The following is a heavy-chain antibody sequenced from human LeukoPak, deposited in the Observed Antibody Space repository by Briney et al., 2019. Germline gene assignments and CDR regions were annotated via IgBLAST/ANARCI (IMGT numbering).Heavy chain of an antibody. Sequence: GGSPRLSCAASGFTSEDYARHWVPHAPGKGLGWVSGIRWNSGSIGYADSVNGRFTISRDNAKNSLYLQMNSLRAEDTALYYFAKGGIAVGGPPGYWGQGTLVTVSS. CDR1: GFTSEDYA. J-gene: IGHJ4*02. V-gene: IGHV3-9*02. CDR3: AKGGIAVGGPPGY. CDR2: IRWNSGSI. D-gene: IGHD6-19*01.